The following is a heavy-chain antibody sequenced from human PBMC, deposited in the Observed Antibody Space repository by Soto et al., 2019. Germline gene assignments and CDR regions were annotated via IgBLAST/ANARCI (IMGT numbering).Heavy chain of an antibody. D-gene: IGHD6-19*01. V-gene: IGHV3-21*01. J-gene: IGHJ4*02. Sequence: EVLLVESGGGLVKPGGSLRLSCAASGFTFSSYSMMWVRQAPGKGLEWVSLLSSSSSYIYFADSLKGRFTISRDNAKNSLYLQMNSLGAEDTAVYYCARVGYSSGWLPDYWGQGTLVTVSS. CDR2: LSSSSSYI. CDR3: ARVGYSSGWLPDY. CDR1: GFTFSSYS.